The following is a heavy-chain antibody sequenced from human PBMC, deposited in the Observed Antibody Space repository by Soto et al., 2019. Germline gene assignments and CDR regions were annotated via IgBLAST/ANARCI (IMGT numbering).Heavy chain of an antibody. CDR2: FIPIFGTA. CDR3: ARDPLRITIFGVVIPALYYGMDV. J-gene: IGHJ6*02. Sequence: SVKVSCKASGGTFSSYAISWVRQAPGHGLEWMGGFIPIFGTANYAQKFQGRVTITAAESTSTAYMERSSLRSEDPSVYYCARDPLRITIFGVVIPALYYGMDVWGQGTTVTVSS. V-gene: IGHV1-69*13. D-gene: IGHD3-3*01. CDR1: GGTFSSYA.